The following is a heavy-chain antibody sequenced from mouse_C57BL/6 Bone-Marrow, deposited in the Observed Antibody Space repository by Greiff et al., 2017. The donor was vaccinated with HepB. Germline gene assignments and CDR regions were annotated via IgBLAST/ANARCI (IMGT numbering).Heavy chain of an antibody. CDR3: ALYYYGSSYPYAMDY. CDR2: IDPEDGET. Sequence: DVQLVESGAELVKPGASVKLSCTASGFNIKDYYMHWVKQRTEQGLEWIGRIDPEDGETKYAPKFQGKATITADTSSNTAYLQLSSLTSEDTAVYYCALYYYGSSYPYAMDYWGQGTSVTVSS. J-gene: IGHJ4*01. CDR1: GFNIKDYY. D-gene: IGHD1-1*01. V-gene: IGHV14-2*01.